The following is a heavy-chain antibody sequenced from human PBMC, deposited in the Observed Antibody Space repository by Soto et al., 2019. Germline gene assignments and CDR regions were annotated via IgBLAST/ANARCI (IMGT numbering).Heavy chain of an antibody. CDR1: GFTFSMFA. Sequence: PGGSLRLSCAASGFTFSMFAMNWVRQAPGKGLEWVASITYSGGSTNYADSVRGRFTISRDNSKNTLSLQMTSLRAEDTAVYYCAKVMRSTSSTANFDYWGRGTLVTVS. CDR2: ITYSGGST. CDR3: AKVMRSTSSTANFDY. V-gene: IGHV3-23*01. D-gene: IGHD3-16*01. J-gene: IGHJ4*02.